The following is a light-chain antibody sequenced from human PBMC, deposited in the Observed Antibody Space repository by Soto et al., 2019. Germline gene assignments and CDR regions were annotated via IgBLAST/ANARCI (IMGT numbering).Light chain of an antibody. CDR3: QQHNSYPLT. J-gene: IGKJ4*01. Sequence: DLQLTQSPSFLSASVGDRVTITCRASQGISHYLAWYQQKPGKAPNLLIYATSTLQSGVPSRFSGSGSGTQFTLTISSLQPEDFGTYYCQQHNSYPLTFGGGTKVEIK. V-gene: IGKV1-9*01. CDR1: QGISHY. CDR2: ATS.